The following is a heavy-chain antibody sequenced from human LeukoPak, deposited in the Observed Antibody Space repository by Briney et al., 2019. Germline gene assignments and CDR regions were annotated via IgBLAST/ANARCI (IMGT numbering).Heavy chain of an antibody. Sequence: KSSQTLSLTCAISGDSVSSNSAAWNWIRQSPSRGLEWLGRTYYRSKWYNDYAVSVKSRITINPDTSKNQFSLQLNSVTPEDTAVYYCARDMAPDYYDSSGYQVGFDYWGQGTLVTVSS. CDR3: ARDMAPDYYDSSGYQVGFDY. CDR1: GDSVSSNSAA. J-gene: IGHJ4*02. CDR2: TYYRSKWYN. V-gene: IGHV6-1*01. D-gene: IGHD3-22*01.